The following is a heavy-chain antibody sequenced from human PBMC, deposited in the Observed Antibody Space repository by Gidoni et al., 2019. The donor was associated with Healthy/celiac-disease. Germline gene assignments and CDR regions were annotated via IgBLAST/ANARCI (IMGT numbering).Heavy chain of an antibody. Sequence: QVQLVESGGGVVQPGRSLRLSCAASGFTFSSYGMHWVRQAPGKGLEWVAVISYDGSNKYYADSVKGRFTISRDNSKNTLYLQMNSLRAEDTAVYYCAKEGGSGYSYYWGQGTLVTVSS. CDR2: ISYDGSNK. CDR3: AKEGGSGYSYY. CDR1: GFTFSSYG. V-gene: IGHV3-30*18. J-gene: IGHJ4*02. D-gene: IGHD3-22*01.